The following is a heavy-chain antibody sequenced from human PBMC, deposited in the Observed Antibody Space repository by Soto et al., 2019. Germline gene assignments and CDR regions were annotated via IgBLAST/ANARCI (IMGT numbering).Heavy chain of an antibody. CDR3: ARDQRDGDYDYYYGMDV. CDR2: ISSSSSYI. V-gene: IGHV3-21*01. D-gene: IGHD4-17*01. CDR1: GFTFSSYS. Sequence: GGSLRLSCAASGFTFSSYSMNWVRQAPGKGLEWVSSISSSSSYIYYADSVKGRFTISRDNAKNSLYLQMNSLRAEDTAVYYCARDQRDGDYDYYYGMDVWGQGTTVTVSS. J-gene: IGHJ6*02.